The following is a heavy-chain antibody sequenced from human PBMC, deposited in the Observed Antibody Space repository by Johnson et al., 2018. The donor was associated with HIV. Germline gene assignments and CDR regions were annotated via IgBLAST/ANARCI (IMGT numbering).Heavy chain of an antibody. Sequence: VQLVESGGGLVQPGGSLRLSCAASGFTVSSNYMNWVRQTPGKGLEWVSVIYSGGSTYYADSVKGRFTISSDNSKNTVYLQMNRLRAEDTAVYFCARAYSDISGYYPHAFHVWGQGTVVIVSS. D-gene: IGHD3-22*01. CDR2: IYSGGST. CDR3: ARAYSDISGYYPHAFHV. CDR1: GFTVSSNY. V-gene: IGHV3-66*01. J-gene: IGHJ3*01.